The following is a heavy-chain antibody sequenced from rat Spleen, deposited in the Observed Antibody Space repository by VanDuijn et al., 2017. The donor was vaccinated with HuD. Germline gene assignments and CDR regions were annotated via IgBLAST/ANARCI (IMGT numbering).Heavy chain of an antibody. J-gene: IGHJ4*01. V-gene: IGHV5-58*01. CDR3: AKDKDGGYVMDA. D-gene: IGHD1-11*01. CDR2: INTDGGST. CDR1: GFTFNNYW. Sequence: EVQLVETGGGLVQPGRSLKLSCVASGFTFNNYWMTWIRQAPGKGLEWVSSINTDGGSTSYLASVKGRLTISRDNAANTIYLPMNSLRSADTATDYCAKDKDGGYVMDAWGQGASVTVSS.